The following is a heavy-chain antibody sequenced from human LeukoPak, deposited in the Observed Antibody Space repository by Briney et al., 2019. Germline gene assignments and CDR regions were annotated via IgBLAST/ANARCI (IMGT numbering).Heavy chain of an antibody. D-gene: IGHD7-27*01. Sequence: SETLSLTCSVSGYSISSGYYWGWIRQPPGKGLEWIGSIYQSGSTYYNPSLKSRVTISVDTSKNQFSPNLSSVTAADTAVYYCARLAWGRLDYWGQGTLVTVSS. CDR2: IYQSGST. J-gene: IGHJ4*02. V-gene: IGHV4-38-2*02. CDR1: GYSISSGYY. CDR3: ARLAWGRLDY.